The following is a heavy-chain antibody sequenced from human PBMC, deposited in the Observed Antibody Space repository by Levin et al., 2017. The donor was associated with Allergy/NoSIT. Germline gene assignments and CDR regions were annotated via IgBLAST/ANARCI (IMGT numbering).Heavy chain of an antibody. J-gene: IGHJ4*02. CDR3: TRAMVNPGFDY. CDR2: IRSKAYGGTT. Sequence: GESLKISCTASGFTFGDYAMSWFRQAPGKGLEWVGFIRSKAYGGTTEYAASVKGRFTISRDDSKSIAYLQMNSLKTEDTAVYYCTRAMVNPGFDYWGQGTLVTVSS. CDR1: GFTFGDYA. D-gene: IGHD5-18*01. V-gene: IGHV3-49*03.